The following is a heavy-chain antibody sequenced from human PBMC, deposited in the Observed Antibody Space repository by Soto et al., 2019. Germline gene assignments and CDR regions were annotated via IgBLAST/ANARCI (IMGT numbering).Heavy chain of an antibody. J-gene: IGHJ6*02. D-gene: IGHD3-10*01. CDR2: ISSSGSTI. Sequence: LRLSCAASGFTFSDYYMSWIRQAPGKGLEWVSYISSSGSTIYYADSVKGRFTISRDNAKNSLYLQMNSLRAEDTAVYYCAREGGHELLWFGELSIPNYYYYGMDVWGQGTTVTVSS. CDR3: AREGGHELLWFGELSIPNYYYYGMDV. CDR1: GFTFSDYY. V-gene: IGHV3-11*01.